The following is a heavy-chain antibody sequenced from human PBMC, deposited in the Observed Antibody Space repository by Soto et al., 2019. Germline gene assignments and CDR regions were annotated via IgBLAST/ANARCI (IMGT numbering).Heavy chain of an antibody. CDR1: GFTFSRYW. J-gene: IGHJ3*01. CDR2: ITQDGSEK. Sequence: EVQLVESGGGLVQPGGSLRLSCAASGFTFSRYWMNWVRQAPGKGLEWVANITQDGSEKYYADSVKGRFTIYRDNAKNALYRQMNSLIAEDTALYYCFKAAPADAFYVWGQGTVVAVSS. V-gene: IGHV3-7*01. D-gene: IGHD2-15*01. CDR3: FKAAPADAFYV.